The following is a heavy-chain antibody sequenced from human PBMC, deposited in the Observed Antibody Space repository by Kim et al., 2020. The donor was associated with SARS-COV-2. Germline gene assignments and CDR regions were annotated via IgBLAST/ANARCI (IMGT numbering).Heavy chain of an antibody. J-gene: IGHJ3*02. D-gene: IGHD1-1*01. Sequence: SVKVSCKASGGTFSSYAISWVRQAPGQGLEWMGGIIPIFGTANYAQKFQGRVTITADESTSTAYMELSSLRSEDTAVYYCARGYKPGLVPPDAFGSWGQGTMVTVSS. CDR1: GGTFSSYA. V-gene: IGHV1-69*13. CDR3: ARGYKPGLVPPDAFGS. CDR2: IIPIFGTA.